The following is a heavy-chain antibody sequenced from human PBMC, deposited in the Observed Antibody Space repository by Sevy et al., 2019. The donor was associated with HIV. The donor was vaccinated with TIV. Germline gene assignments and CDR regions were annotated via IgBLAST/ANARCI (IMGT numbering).Heavy chain of an antibody. CDR2: ISGPGYGT. J-gene: IGHJ3*01. V-gene: IGHV3-23*01. D-gene: IGHD3-22*01. CDR3: AKALNPALESMLEVYYRSLKGFDV. CDR1: GFTFNTHA. Sequence: GGSLRLSCAASGFTFNTHAMNWVRQAPGKGLEWVSVISGPGYGTNYADSVKGRFTISRDNSKNTLFLQMNSLRDDDTAVYYCAKALNPALESMLEVYYRSLKGFDVWGQGTMVTVSS.